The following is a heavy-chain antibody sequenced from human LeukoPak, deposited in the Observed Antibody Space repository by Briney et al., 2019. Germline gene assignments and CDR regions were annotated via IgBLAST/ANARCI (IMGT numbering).Heavy chain of an antibody. V-gene: IGHV4-61*02. J-gene: IGHJ4*02. Sequence: SETPSLTCTVSGGSISSGSYYWSWIRQPAGKGLEWIGRIYTSGSTNYNPSLKSRVTISVDTSKNQSSLKLSSVTAADTAVYYCAREYYYDSSGSPGVDYWGQGTLVTVSS. CDR3: AREYYYDSSGSPGVDY. CDR1: GGSISSGSYY. CDR2: IYTSGST. D-gene: IGHD3-22*01.